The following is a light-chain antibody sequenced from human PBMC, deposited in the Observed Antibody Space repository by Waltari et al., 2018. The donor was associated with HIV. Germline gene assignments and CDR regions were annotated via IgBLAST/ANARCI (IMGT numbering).Light chain of an antibody. CDR1: QSIFYRSKTKTY. CDR2: WAS. CDR3: QQYYSNPPT. V-gene: IGKV4-1*01. Sequence: DIVMTQSPDSLALSLGEGATINCQSSQSIFYRSKTKTYLALYQQRPGQNPKLLIYWASTRDSGVPDRFSGSGSGTDFTLTISNLQSEDVAIYFCQQYYSNPPTFGQGTKVEVK. J-gene: IGKJ1*01.